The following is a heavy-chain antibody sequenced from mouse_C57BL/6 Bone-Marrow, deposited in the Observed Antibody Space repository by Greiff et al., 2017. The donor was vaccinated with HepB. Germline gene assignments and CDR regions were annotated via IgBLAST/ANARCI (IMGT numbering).Heavy chain of an antibody. CDR1: GYTFTSYW. D-gene: IGHD1-1*01. Sequence: QVQLQQPGAELVKPGASVKLSCKASGYTFTSYWMHWVKQRPGQGLEWIGMIHPNSGSTTYNEKFKSKATLTVDKSSSTAYMQLSSLTSADSAVYYCARSRGSSYGYWYLDVWGTGTTVTVSS. V-gene: IGHV1-64*01. CDR3: ARSRGSSYGYWYLDV. CDR2: IHPNSGST. J-gene: IGHJ1*03.